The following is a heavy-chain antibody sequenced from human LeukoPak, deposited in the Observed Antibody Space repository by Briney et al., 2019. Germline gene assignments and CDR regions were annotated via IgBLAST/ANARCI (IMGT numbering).Heavy chain of an antibody. D-gene: IGHD3-22*01. CDR2: INPKSGGT. V-gene: IGHV1-2*02. CDR1: GYTFTGYY. J-gene: IGHJ5*02. CDR3: ARDRNYYDNSGYPFDP. Sequence: GASVKVSCKAIGYTFTGYYMHWERQAPGQGLEWMGWINPKSGGTKFAQKFEGRVTMTRDTSITTVYMELSRLRSDDTAMYYCARDRNYYDNSGYPFDPWGQGTLVTVPS.